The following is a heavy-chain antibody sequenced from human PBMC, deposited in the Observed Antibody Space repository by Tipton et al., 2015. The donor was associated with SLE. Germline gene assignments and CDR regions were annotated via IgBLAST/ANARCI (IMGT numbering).Heavy chain of an antibody. J-gene: IGHJ3*02. V-gene: IGHV4-31*03. Sequence: TLSLTCTVSAGSINNGNYYWSWIRQHPGKGLEWLAYIYHTGSTYYNPSLKSRLAISVDTSKNQFSLKLSSVTAADTAVYYCARRIEMATAHDAFDIWGQGTMVTVSS. CDR3: ARRIEMATAHDAFDI. CDR2: IYHTGST. CDR1: AGSINNGNYY. D-gene: IGHD5-24*01.